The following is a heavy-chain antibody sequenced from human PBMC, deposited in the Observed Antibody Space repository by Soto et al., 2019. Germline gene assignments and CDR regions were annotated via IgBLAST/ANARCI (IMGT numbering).Heavy chain of an antibody. V-gene: IGHV4-34*01. CDR2: INHSGST. D-gene: IGHD5-18*01. CDR3: ARGSLQLYSYGGYMDV. Sequence: SETLSLTCAVYGGSFSGYYWSWIRQPPGKGLEWIGEINHSGSTNHNPSLKSRVTISVDTSKNQFSLKLSSVTAADTAVYYCARGSLQLYSYGGYMDVWGKGTTVTVSS. J-gene: IGHJ6*03. CDR1: GGSFSGYY.